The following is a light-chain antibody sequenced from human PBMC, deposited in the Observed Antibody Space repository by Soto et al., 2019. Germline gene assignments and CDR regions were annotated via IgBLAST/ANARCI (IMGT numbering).Light chain of an antibody. V-gene: IGLV2-8*01. J-gene: IGLJ3*02. Sequence: QSVLTQPPSASGSPGQSVTISCTGTSSDVGGYNFVSWYQQHPGKAPKLMIYEVTKRPSGVPSRFSGSKSGNTASLTVSGLQAEDEADYYCSSYAGSRNLGVFGGGTKVTVL. CDR1: SSDVGGYNF. CDR2: EVT. CDR3: SSYAGSRNLGV.